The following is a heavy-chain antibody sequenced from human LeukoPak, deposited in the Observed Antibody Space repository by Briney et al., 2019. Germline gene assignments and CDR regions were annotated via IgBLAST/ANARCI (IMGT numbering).Heavy chain of an antibody. D-gene: IGHD3-10*01. V-gene: IGHV3-23*01. Sequence: PGGSLRLSCIVSGFTLSSYEMTWFRQAPGKGLEWVSSIGYSGSDTHYADSVKGRFTVSRDNSKNTLYLHMNSLRAEDTAVYYCAKGYYGSGSYGWFDPWGQGTLVTVSS. CDR2: IGYSGSDT. CDR3: AKGYYGSGSYGWFDP. CDR1: GFTLSSYE. J-gene: IGHJ5*02.